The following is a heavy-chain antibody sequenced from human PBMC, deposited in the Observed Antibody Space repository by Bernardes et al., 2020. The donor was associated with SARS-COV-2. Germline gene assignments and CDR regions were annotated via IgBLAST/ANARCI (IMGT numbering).Heavy chain of an antibody. CDR2: IVVGSGNT. Sequence: SVKVSCKASGFTFTNTAMQWVRQARGQRLEWIGWIVVGSGNTNYAQKFQERVTITRDMSTSTAYMELSSLRSEDTAVYYCAADTLQQLDWGQGTLVTVSS. CDR1: GFTFTNTA. D-gene: IGHD6-13*01. CDR3: AADTLQQLD. J-gene: IGHJ4*02. V-gene: IGHV1-58*02.